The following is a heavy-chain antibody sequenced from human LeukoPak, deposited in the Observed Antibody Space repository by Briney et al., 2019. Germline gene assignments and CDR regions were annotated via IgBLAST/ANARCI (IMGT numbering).Heavy chain of an antibody. Sequence: GGSLRLSCEASGFTFGDCAMHWVRQAPGKGLEWVSVMSYDGSKIYYADSVKGRFTISRDNSKNTLYLQMGSLRAEDTAVYYCARGESYRFDYWGQGTLVTVSS. J-gene: IGHJ4*02. CDR2: MSYDGSKI. V-gene: IGHV3-30-3*01. CDR3: ARGESYRFDY. D-gene: IGHD3-16*01. CDR1: GFTFGDCA.